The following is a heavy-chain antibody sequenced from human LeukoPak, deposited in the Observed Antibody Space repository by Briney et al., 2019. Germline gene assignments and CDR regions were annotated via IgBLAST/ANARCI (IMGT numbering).Heavy chain of an antibody. Sequence: GGSLRLSCAASGFTFSSYWMHRVRQAPGKGLVWVSRINSDGSSTSYADSVKGRFTISRDNAKKTLYLQMNSLRAEDTAVYYCARVGSYGSPSDYWGQGTLVTVSS. CDR2: INSDGSST. CDR3: ARVGSYGSPSDY. J-gene: IGHJ4*02. V-gene: IGHV3-74*01. CDR1: GFTFSSYW. D-gene: IGHD3-16*01.